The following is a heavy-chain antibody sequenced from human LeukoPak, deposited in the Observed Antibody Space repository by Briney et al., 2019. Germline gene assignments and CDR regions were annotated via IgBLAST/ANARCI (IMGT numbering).Heavy chain of an antibody. CDR2: ISGSGGST. CDR3: ARGRHYGSGSYYDY. CDR1: GFTFSSYA. Sequence: GGSLRLSSAASGFTFSSYAMSWVRQAPGKGLEWVSAISGSGGSTYYADSVKGRFTISRDNAKNSLYLQMNSLRAEDTAVYYCARGRHYGSGSYYDYWGQGTLVTVSS. D-gene: IGHD3-10*01. V-gene: IGHV3-23*01. J-gene: IGHJ4*02.